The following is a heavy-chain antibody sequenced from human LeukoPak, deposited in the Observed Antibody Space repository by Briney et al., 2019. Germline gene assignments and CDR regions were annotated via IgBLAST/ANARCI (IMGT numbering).Heavy chain of an antibody. CDR3: AKDGAQYSSGPECDP. CDR1: GLHFSSTA. Sequence: GGSLRLSYAASGLHFSSTAMSWVRQAPGKGLEWVSAISHDGMNAYYADSVKGRFTISRDNSKKTVSLEMSSLTAADTGVYYCAKDGAQYSSGPECDPRGQGALVTVSP. CDR2: ISHDGMNA. J-gene: IGHJ5*02. D-gene: IGHD6-19*01. V-gene: IGHV3-23*01.